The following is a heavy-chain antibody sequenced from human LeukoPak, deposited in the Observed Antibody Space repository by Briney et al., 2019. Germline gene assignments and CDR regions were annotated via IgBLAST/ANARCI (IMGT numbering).Heavy chain of an antibody. CDR2: TRNKANSYTT. J-gene: IGHJ4*02. CDR3: TSLSGYSGYDPLYY. D-gene: IGHD5-12*01. Sequence: PGGSLRLSCAASGFTFSDHYMDWVRQAPGKGLEWVGRTRNKANSYTTEYAASVKGRFTISTDDSKNSLYLQTNSLKTEDTAVYYCTSLSGYSGYDPLYYWGQGTLVTVSS. CDR1: GFTFSDHY. V-gene: IGHV3-72*01.